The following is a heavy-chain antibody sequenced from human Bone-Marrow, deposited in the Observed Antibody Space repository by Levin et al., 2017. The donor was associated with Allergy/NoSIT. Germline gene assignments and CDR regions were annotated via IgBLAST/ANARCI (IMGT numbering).Heavy chain of an antibody. D-gene: IGHD4-23*01. V-gene: IGHV1-69*06. CDR2: IIPMFGTA. Sequence: GASVKVSCKFSGGIFSSYAISWVRQAPGQGLEWMGGIIPMFGTATYAQKFQGRVTITEDKSTNTAYMELDSLTFDDTGVYYCARDRADYGGMLDYWGQGTLVTVSS. J-gene: IGHJ4*02. CDR1: GGIFSSYA. CDR3: ARDRADYGGMLDY.